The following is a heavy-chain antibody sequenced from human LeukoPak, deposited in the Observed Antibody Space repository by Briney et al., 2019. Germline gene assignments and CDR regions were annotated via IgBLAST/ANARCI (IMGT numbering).Heavy chain of an antibody. D-gene: IGHD1-26*01. Sequence: AGGSLRLSCAASGFTFSNYNMNWVRQAPGKGLEWVSYISSSSSTIFYADSVKGRFTISRDNAKNSLYLQMNSLGAEDTAVYYCATTPLVGTRGYWGQGTLVTVSS. J-gene: IGHJ4*02. CDR2: ISSSSSTI. CDR3: ATTPLVGTRGY. CDR1: GFTFSNYN. V-gene: IGHV3-48*01.